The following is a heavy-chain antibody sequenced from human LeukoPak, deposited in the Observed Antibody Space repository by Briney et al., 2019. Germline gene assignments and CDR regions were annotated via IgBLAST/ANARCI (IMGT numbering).Heavy chain of an antibody. D-gene: IGHD4-17*01. CDR1: GYTFTGYY. Sequence: ASVKVSCKASGYTFTGYYMHWVRQAPGQGLEWMGWINPNSGGTNYAQKFQGRVTMTRDTSISTAYMELSRLRSDDTAVYYCARLGGNAVTDDFYDYWGQGTLVTVSS. V-gene: IGHV1-2*02. CDR3: ARLGGNAVTDDFYDY. J-gene: IGHJ4*02. CDR2: INPNSGGT.